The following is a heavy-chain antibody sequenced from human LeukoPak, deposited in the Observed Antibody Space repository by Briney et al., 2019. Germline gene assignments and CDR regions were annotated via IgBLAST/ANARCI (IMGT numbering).Heavy chain of an antibody. J-gene: IGHJ4*02. D-gene: IGHD3-22*01. CDR2: IYTSGST. Sequence: SETLSLTCTVSGGSISSYYWSWIRQPAGKGLEWIGRIYTSGSTNYNPSLKSRVTMSVDTSKTQFSLKLSSVTAADTAVYYCARLSYDSSGYYFDYWGQGTLVTVSS. V-gene: IGHV4-4*07. CDR3: ARLSYDSSGYYFDY. CDR1: GGSISSYY.